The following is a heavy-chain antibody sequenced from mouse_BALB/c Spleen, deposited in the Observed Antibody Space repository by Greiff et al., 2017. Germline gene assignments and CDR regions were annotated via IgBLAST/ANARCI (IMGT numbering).Heavy chain of an antibody. Sequence: EVQVVESGGGLVKPGGSLKLSCAASGFAFSSYDMSWVRQTPEKRLEWVAYISSGGGSTYYPDTVKGRFTISRDNAKNTLYLQMSSLKSEDTAMYYCARRGDYYGSSYKAWFAYWGQGTLVTVSA. CDR2: ISSGGGST. J-gene: IGHJ3*01. V-gene: IGHV5-12-1*01. CDR3: ARRGDYYGSSYKAWFAY. D-gene: IGHD1-1*01. CDR1: GFAFSSYD.